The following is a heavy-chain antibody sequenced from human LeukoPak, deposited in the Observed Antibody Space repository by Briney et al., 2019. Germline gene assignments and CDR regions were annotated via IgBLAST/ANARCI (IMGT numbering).Heavy chain of an antibody. CDR2: IHSNSGGT. CDR1: GYTFTEHY. Sequence: ASVKVSCKASGYTFTEHYMHWVRQAPGQGLEWMGEIHSNSGGTRYPHRFQGRVTMTRDTSISTVYMEFSSLTSYDSAVYYCARDPPSDPSVSFDYWGQGSLVTVSS. J-gene: IGHJ4*02. D-gene: IGHD5-24*01. CDR3: ARDPPSDPSVSFDY. V-gene: IGHV1-2*02.